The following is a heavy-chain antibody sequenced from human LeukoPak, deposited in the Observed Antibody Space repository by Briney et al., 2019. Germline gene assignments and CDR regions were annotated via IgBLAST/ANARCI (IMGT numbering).Heavy chain of an antibody. CDR1: GGSIGSYY. V-gene: IGHV4-59*12. Sequence: SETLSLACTVAGGSIGSYYWSWVRQPPGKGLECIGYIAYSRTTTYTPSLTSRVTISVATSKIQFSMKLSSVTAADTAVYYCARESVGSSYFDYWGQGTLVTVSS. J-gene: IGHJ4*02. CDR3: ARESVGSSYFDY. D-gene: IGHD3-16*01. CDR2: IAYSRTT.